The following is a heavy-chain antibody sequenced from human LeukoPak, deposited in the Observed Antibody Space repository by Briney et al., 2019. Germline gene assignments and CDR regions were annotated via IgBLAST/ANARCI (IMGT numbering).Heavy chain of an antibody. CDR3: ARGIKDIVVVVAAYFDY. V-gene: IGHV3-21*01. CDR1: GFTFSSYS. CDR2: ISSSSSYI. D-gene: IGHD2-15*01. J-gene: IGHJ4*02. Sequence: PGGSLRLSCAASGFTFSSYSMNWVRQAPGKGLEWVSSISSSSSYIYYADSVKGRFTISRDNAKNSLYLQMNSLRAEDTAVYYCARGIKDIVVVVAAYFDYWGQGTLVTVSS.